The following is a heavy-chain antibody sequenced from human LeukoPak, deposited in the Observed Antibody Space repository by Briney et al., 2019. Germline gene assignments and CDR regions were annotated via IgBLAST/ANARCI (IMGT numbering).Heavy chain of an antibody. CDR1: GFTFSSYA. CDR2: ISYDGSNK. Sequence: GGSLRLSCAASGFTFSSYAMHWVRQGPGKGLEWVAVISYDGSNKYYADSVKGRFTISRDNSKNTLYLQMNSLRAEDTAVYYCARDLASVLRYFDWLSNYYYYGMDVWGQGTTVTVSS. J-gene: IGHJ6*02. CDR3: ARDLASVLRYFDWLSNYYYYGMDV. V-gene: IGHV3-30-3*01. D-gene: IGHD3-9*01.